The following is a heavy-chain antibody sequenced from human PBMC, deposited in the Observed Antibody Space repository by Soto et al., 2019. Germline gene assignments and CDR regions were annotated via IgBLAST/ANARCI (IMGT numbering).Heavy chain of an antibody. D-gene: IGHD6-19*01. J-gene: IGHJ5*02. Sequence: ASVKVSCKXSGYTFTSYGISWVRQAPGQGLEWMGWISAYNGNTNYAQKLQGRVTMTTDTSTSTAYMELRSLRSDDTAVYYCARVKAVAGMVPTNNWFDPWGQGTLVTVSS. CDR2: ISAYNGNT. CDR1: GYTFTSYG. V-gene: IGHV1-18*04. CDR3: ARVKAVAGMVPTNNWFDP.